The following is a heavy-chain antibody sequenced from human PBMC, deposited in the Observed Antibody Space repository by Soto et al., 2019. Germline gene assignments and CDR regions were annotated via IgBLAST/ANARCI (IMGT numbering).Heavy chain of an antibody. CDR1: GGSISSTSYY. Sequence: SETLSLTCTVSGGSISSTSYYWGWIRQPPGKGLEWIGTIYYSGSTDYNPSLKSRVTISVDTSKNQFSLKLSSVTAADTAVYYCARVARPYYDSSGYYHNWFDPWGQGTLVTVSS. CDR3: ARVARPYYDSSGYYHNWFDP. J-gene: IGHJ5*02. V-gene: IGHV4-39*01. D-gene: IGHD3-22*01. CDR2: IYYSGST.